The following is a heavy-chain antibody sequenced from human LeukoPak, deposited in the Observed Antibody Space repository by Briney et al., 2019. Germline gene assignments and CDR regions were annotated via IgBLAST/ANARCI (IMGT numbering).Heavy chain of an antibody. CDR2: INSDGRST. Sequence: GGSLRLSCAASGFTFSSSWMHWVRHAPGKGLVWVSRINSDGRSTSYADSVKGRFTISRDNSKNTLYLQMNSLRGEDTAVYYCARGSYTSSWYGVFDYWGQGTLVTVSS. J-gene: IGHJ4*02. V-gene: IGHV3-74*01. CDR3: ARGSYTSSWYGVFDY. D-gene: IGHD6-13*01. CDR1: GFTFSSSW.